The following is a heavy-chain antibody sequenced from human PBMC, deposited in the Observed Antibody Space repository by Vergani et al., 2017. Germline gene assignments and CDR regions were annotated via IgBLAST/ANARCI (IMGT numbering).Heavy chain of an antibody. V-gene: IGHV4-59*10. CDR3: ARGPYCSGGSCYYNWFDP. CDR2: IYTSGST. Sequence: QVQLQQWGAGLLKPSETLSLTCAVYGGSFSGYYWSWIRQPPGKGLEWIGRIYTSGSTNYNPSLKSRVTISVDTSKNQFSLKLSSVTAADTAVYYCARGPYCSGGSCYYNWFDPWGQGTLVTVSS. D-gene: IGHD2-15*01. J-gene: IGHJ5*02. CDR1: GGSFSGYY.